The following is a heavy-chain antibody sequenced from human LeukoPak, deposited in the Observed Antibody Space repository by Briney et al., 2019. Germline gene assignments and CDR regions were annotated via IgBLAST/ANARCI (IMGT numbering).Heavy chain of an antibody. D-gene: IGHD3-22*01. CDR2: ISGSGGST. CDR1: GLKFSSYA. J-gene: IGHJ4*02. V-gene: IGHV3-23*01. Sequence: GRSLRLSPGTSGLKFSSYAMSWVLQAPGKGLERVSAISGSGGSTYYADSVKGRFTISRDNAKNSLYLQMNSLRAEDTAVYYCAREPDSSGYYFDYWGQGTLVTVSS. CDR3: AREPDSSGYYFDY.